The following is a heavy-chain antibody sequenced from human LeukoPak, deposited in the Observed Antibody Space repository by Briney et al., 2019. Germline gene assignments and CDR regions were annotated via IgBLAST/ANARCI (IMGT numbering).Heavy chain of an antibody. J-gene: IGHJ6*03. CDR1: GGSISSSSYY. CDR3: ARGRPPYYYYMDV. V-gene: IGHV4-39*07. CDR2: IYYSGST. Sequence: SETLSLTCTVSGGSISSSSYYWGWIRQPPGKGLEWIGSIYYSGSTYYNPSLKSRVTISVDTSKNQFSLKLSSVTAADTAVYYCARGRPPYYYYMDVWGKGTTVTVSS.